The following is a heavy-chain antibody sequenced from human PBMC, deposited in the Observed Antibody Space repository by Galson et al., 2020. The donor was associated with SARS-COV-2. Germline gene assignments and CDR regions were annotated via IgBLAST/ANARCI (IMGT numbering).Heavy chain of an antibody. V-gene: IGHV1-2*02. CDR2: IAPKSGGT. CDR1: GYSFIDQH. Sequence: GESLKISCKTSGYSFIDQHIHWVRQAPGQGPEWVGWIAPKSGGTASAQKFQGRVTMTSDTTISTAFMELRSLRSDDTAVYYCARGGSYCVGTGCYGAEGRYYGMDVWGQGTTVTVSS. D-gene: IGHD2-21*01. CDR3: ARGGSYCVGTGCYGAEGRYYGMDV. J-gene: IGHJ6*02.